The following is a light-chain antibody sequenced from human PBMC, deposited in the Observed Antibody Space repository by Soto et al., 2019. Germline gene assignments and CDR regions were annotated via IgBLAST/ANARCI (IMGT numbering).Light chain of an antibody. CDR1: QSVSSSY. Sequence: IVLTQSPGTLSLSEGERAPLSCRASQSVSSSYLAWYQQKPGQAPRLLIYETSSRATGIPDRFSGSGSQTDFTLTISRLEPEDFAVYYCQQYGTSPRTFGQGTKVDI. J-gene: IGKJ1*01. CDR2: ETS. V-gene: IGKV3-20*01. CDR3: QQYGTSPRT.